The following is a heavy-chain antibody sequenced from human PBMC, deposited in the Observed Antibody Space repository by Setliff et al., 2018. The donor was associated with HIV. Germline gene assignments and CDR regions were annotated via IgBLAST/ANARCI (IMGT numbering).Heavy chain of an antibody. Sequence: GGSLRLSCATSGFNVSTNYMSWVRQAPGRGLEWVSVIYGGGSTFYADSVKGRFIISRDNPRNTLFLEMNSLRPEDTAMYYCAKDPATYFFQYWGQGTQVTVSS. J-gene: IGHJ4*02. CDR2: IYGGGST. CDR3: AKDPATYFFQY. CDR1: GFNVSTNY. V-gene: IGHV3-66*02.